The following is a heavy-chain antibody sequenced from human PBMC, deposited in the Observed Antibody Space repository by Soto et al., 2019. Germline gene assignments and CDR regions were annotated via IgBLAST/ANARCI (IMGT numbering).Heavy chain of an antibody. D-gene: IGHD1-7*01. V-gene: IGHV1-8*02. Sequence: ASVKVSCKASGYTFTSYGISWVRQATGQGLEWVGWMTPNGVNTASAQKFQGRITMTRDTSISTAYMELSSLKSEDTAVYFCARNYQGLSYWGQGTLVTVSS. J-gene: IGHJ4*02. CDR3: ARNYQGLSY. CDR2: MTPNGVNT. CDR1: GYTFTSYG.